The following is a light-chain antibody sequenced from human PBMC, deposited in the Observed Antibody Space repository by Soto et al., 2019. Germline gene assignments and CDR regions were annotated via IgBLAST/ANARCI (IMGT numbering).Light chain of an antibody. CDR3: QQYGGSLT. CDR1: QSISSTY. Sequence: EIVLTQSPGTLSLSPGERATLSCRASQSISSTYLAWYQQRRGQAPRLLIYGASSRATGIPDRFSGSGSGTDFTLTISRLEPEDFALYYCQQYGGSLTFGGGTKVEIK. CDR2: GAS. J-gene: IGKJ4*01. V-gene: IGKV3-20*01.